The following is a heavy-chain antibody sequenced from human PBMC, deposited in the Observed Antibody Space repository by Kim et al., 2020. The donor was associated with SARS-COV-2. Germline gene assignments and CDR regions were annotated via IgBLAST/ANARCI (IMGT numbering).Heavy chain of an antibody. V-gene: IGHV4-59*01. CDR1: GGSISSYY. CDR3: AREAGLAFGGVIVIPRYFDY. D-gene: IGHD3-16*02. Sequence: SETLSLTCTVSGGSISSYYWSWIRQPPGKGLEWIGYIYYSGSTNYNPSLKSRVTISVDTSKNQFSLKLSSVTAADTAVYYCAREAGLAFGGVIVIPRYFDYWGQGTLVTVSS. J-gene: IGHJ4*02. CDR2: IYYSGST.